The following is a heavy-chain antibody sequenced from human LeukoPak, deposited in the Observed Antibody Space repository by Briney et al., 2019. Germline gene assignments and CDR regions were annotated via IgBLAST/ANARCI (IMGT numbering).Heavy chain of an antibody. J-gene: IGHJ3*02. D-gene: IGHD1-26*01. Sequence: ASVKVSCKASGYTVSDYFIHWVRQAPAQGLEWMGRINPNSGVTEYAHNFQGRVTMTRDTSISVSYMELNRLTSDDTAVYYCTRGWSAFDIWGQGTMVTVSS. CDR1: GYTVSDYF. CDR2: INPNSGVT. V-gene: IGHV1-2*06. CDR3: TRGWSAFDI.